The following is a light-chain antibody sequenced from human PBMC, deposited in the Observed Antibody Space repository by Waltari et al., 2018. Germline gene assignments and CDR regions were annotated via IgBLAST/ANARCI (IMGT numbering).Light chain of an antibody. CDR2: LSS. CDR3: MQALQTPYT. Sequence: DIVMTQSPLPLLVTPGEQASISCRSSQSLLHSNGYTYLDWYLQKPGQSPQLLSYLSSTRASGVPDRFSGSGSGTDFTLKISRMEAEDVGVYDCMQALQTPYTFGQGTKLEIK. CDR1: QSLLHSNGYTY. J-gene: IGKJ2*01. V-gene: IGKV2-28*01.